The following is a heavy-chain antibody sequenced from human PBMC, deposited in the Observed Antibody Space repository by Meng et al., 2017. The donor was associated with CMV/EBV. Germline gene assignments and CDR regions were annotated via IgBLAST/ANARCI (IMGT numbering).Heavy chain of an antibody. Sequence: GGSLRLSCAASGFTFSNAWMSWVRQAPGKGLEWVGRIKSKTNGGTTDYAAPVKGRFTISRDDSKNTLYLQMNSLKTEDTAVYYCTPDRHIVVVPAAIYHGMDVWGQGTMVTVSS. CDR3: TPDRHIVVVPAAIYHGMDV. V-gene: IGHV3-15*01. CDR2: IKSKTNGGTT. CDR1: GFTFSNAW. J-gene: IGHJ6*02. D-gene: IGHD2-2*01.